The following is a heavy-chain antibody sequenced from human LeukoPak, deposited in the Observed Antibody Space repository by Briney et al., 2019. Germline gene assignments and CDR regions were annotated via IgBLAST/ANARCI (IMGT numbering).Heavy chain of an antibody. Sequence: SQTLSLTCTVSGGSISSGSYYWSWIRQPAGKGLEWIGRIYTSGSTNYNPSLKSRVTISVDTSKNQFSLKLSSVTAADTAVYYCARATVTPTGEEAFDIWGQGTMVTVSS. CDR3: ARATVTPTGEEAFDI. CDR1: GGSISSGSYY. CDR2: IYTSGST. V-gene: IGHV4-61*02. D-gene: IGHD7-27*01. J-gene: IGHJ3*02.